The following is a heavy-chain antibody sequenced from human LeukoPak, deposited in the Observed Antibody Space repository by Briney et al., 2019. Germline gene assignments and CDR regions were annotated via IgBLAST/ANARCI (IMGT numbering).Heavy chain of an antibody. Sequence: SVKVSCKASGGTFSSYAISWVRQAPGQGLEWMGGIIPIFGTANYAQKLQGRVTMTTDTSTSTAYMELRSLRSDDTAVYYCARRGDYETLGYLGQGTLVTVSS. CDR1: GGTFSSYA. V-gene: IGHV1-69*05. D-gene: IGHD4-17*01. J-gene: IGHJ4*02. CDR3: ARRGDYETLGY. CDR2: IIPIFGTA.